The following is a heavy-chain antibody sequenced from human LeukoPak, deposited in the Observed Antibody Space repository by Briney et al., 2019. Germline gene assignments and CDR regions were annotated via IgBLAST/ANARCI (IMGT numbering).Heavy chain of an antibody. J-gene: IGHJ4*02. Sequence: ASVKVSCKASGYTFTGYYMHWVRQAPGQGLEWMGWINPNSGGTNYAQKFQGRVTMTRDTSISTAYMELSRLGSDDTAVYYCARDSRRIVVVPAAIPYWGQGTLVTVSS. CDR3: ARDSRRIVVVPAAIPY. V-gene: IGHV1-2*02. CDR2: INPNSGGT. CDR1: GYTFTGYY. D-gene: IGHD2-2*02.